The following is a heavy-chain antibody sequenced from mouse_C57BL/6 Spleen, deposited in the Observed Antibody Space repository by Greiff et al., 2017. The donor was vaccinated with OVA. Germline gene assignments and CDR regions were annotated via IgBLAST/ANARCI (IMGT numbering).Heavy chain of an antibody. J-gene: IGHJ4*01. CDR1: GYTFTSYW. CDR2: IDPSDSET. CDR3: AREGDYGYAMDY. V-gene: IGHV1-52*01. D-gene: IGHD2-4*01. Sequence: VKLQQPGAELVRPGSSVKLSCKASGYTFTSYWMHWVKQRPIQGLEWIGNIDPSDSETHYNQKFKDKATLTVDKSSSTAYMQLSSLTSEDSAVYYCAREGDYGYAMDYWGQGTSVTVSS.